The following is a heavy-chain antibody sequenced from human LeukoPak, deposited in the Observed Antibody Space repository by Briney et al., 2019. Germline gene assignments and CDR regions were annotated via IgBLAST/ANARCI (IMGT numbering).Heavy chain of an antibody. CDR3: AKDGSPGIAVAGAYYHYYGMDV. V-gene: IGHV3-23*01. J-gene: IGHJ6*02. CDR1: GFTFSSYA. Sequence: GGSLRLSCAASGFTFSSYAMSWVLQAPGKGLEWVSVISGSGTSTYYADSVKGRFTISRDNSKNTLYLQMNSLRAEDTAVYYCAKDGSPGIAVAGAYYHYYGMDVWGQGTTVTVSS. D-gene: IGHD6-19*01. CDR2: ISGSGTST.